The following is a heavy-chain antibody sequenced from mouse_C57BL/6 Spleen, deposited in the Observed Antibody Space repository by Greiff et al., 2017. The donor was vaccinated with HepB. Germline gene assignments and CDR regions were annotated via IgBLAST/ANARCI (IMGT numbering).Heavy chain of an antibody. V-gene: IGHV2-9-1*01. J-gene: IGHJ3*01. CDR3: AGQYGYDGNWFAY. CDR2: IWTGGGT. Sequence: QVQLQQSGPGLVAPSQSLSITCTVSGFSLTSYAISWVRQPPGKGLEWLGVIWTGGGTNYNSALKSRLSISKDNSKSQVFLKMNSLQTDDTARYYCAGQYGYDGNWFAYWGQGTLVTVSA. CDR1: GFSLTSYA. D-gene: IGHD2-2*01.